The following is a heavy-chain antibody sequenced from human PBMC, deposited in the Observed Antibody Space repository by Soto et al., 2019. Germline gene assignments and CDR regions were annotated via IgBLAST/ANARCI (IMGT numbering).Heavy chain of an antibody. CDR3: ASGRYRDVGRGVEY. Sequence: EVQLVESGGGLVQPGGSLRLSCAASGFTFSSYWMHWVRQAPGKGLVWVSRINSDGSSTSYADSVKGRFTISRDNATYTLELQMNSLSVEDTAVYYCASGRYRDVGRGVEYGGQGTLVTVSS. V-gene: IGHV3-74*01. J-gene: IGHJ4*02. CDR2: INSDGSST. D-gene: IGHD1-1*01. CDR1: GFTFSSYW.